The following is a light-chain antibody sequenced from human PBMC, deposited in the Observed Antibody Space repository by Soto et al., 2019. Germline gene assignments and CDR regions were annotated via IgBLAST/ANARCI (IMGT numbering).Light chain of an antibody. V-gene: IGLV2-8*01. CDR1: SSDVGSYKY. CDR2: EVN. Sequence: QSALTQPPSASGSPGRSVTISCTGTSSDVGSYKYVSWYQQHPGKAPKLIIYEVNKRPSGVPARFSGSKSGNTASLAVSGLQAEDEAVYYCSSYAGSSNYVFGSGTKVTVL. CDR3: SSYAGSSNYV. J-gene: IGLJ1*01.